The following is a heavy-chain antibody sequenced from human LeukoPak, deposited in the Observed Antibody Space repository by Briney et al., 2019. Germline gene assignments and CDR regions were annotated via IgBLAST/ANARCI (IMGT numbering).Heavy chain of an antibody. CDR3: VREIKIMGFRAFDY. D-gene: IGHD3-10*01. CDR2: INDGGTYT. J-gene: IGHJ4*02. Sequence: GGSLSLSCAGSGFAFSEYWMHWARQTPEKGLMWVSRINDGGTYTAYADSVKGRFAVSRDNAENTLYLQMDSLTVEDTGLYYCVREIKIMGFRAFDYWGQGTPVTVSS. CDR1: GFAFSEYW. V-gene: IGHV3-74*01.